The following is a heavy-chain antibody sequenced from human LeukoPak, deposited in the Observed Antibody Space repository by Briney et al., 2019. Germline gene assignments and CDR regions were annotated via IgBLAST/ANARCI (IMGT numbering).Heavy chain of an antibody. CDR3: ARERGLAVAGTWTRYFDY. CDR1: GGSISSSSYH. CDR2: IYYSGST. D-gene: IGHD6-19*01. V-gene: IGHV4-39*07. Sequence: SETLSLTCTVSGGSISSSSYHWGWIRQPPGKGLEWIGSIYYSGSTYYNPSLKSRVTISVDTSKNQFSLKLSSVTAADTAVYYCARERGLAVAGTWTRYFDYWGQGTLVTVSS. J-gene: IGHJ4*02.